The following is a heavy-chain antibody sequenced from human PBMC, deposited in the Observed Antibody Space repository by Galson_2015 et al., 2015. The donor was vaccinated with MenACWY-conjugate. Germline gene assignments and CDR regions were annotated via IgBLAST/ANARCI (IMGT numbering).Heavy chain of an antibody. CDR2: IYSGGST. CDR1: GFTVNSYY. J-gene: IGHJ4*02. V-gene: IGHV3-66*02. CDR3: ARHSSGYYYYVDY. Sequence: SLRLSCAASGFTVNSYYMSWFLQAPGKGLEWVSLIYSGGSTYYANSVKGRFTISRDNSKNTLYLQMNSLRAEDTAVYYCARHSSGYYYYVDYWGQGSLVTVSS. D-gene: IGHD3-22*01.